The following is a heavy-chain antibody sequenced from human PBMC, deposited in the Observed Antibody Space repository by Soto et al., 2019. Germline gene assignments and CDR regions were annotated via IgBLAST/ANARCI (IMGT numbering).Heavy chain of an antibody. D-gene: IGHD3-10*01. CDR1: GGSISSGGYY. V-gene: IGHV4-31*03. CDR3: ARDRRSMVRGVIGWFDP. J-gene: IGHJ5*02. Sequence: QVQLQESGPGLVKPSQTLSLTCTVSGGSISSGGYYWSWIRQHPGKGLEWIGYIYYSGSTYYNPSLKSRVTISVDLSKNQFSLKLSSVTAADTAVYYCARDRRSMVRGVIGWFDPWGQGTLVTVSS. CDR2: IYYSGST.